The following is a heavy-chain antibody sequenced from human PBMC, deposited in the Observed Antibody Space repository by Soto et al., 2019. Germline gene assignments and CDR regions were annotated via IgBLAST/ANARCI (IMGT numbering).Heavy chain of an antibody. CDR3: TAQLGEVFPLDF. J-gene: IGHJ4*02. D-gene: IGHD3-16*01. CDR1: GFSFSNAW. Sequence: EVQLVESGGDFVKPGGSLRVSCAVSGFSFSNAWMSWVRQAPGKGLEWVGRIKSRADGGTTDYTAPVKGRFTISRDDSKNTVVLQMNSLKTEGTAVYYCTAQLGEVFPLDFWGQGTLVTVSS. CDR2: IKSRADGGTT. V-gene: IGHV3-15*01.